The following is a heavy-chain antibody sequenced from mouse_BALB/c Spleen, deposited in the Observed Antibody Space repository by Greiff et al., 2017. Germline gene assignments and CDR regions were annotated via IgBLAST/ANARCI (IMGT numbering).Heavy chain of an antibody. CDR1: GFNIKDYY. J-gene: IGHJ3*01. Sequence: VQLQQSGAELVRSGASVKLSCTASGFNIKDYYMHWVKQRPEQGLEWIGWIDPENGDTEYAPKFQGKATMTADTSSNTAYLQLSSLTSEDTAVYYCNALYYDYDGFAYWGQGTLVTVSA. D-gene: IGHD2-4*01. CDR3: NALYYDYDGFAY. CDR2: IDPENGDT. V-gene: IGHV14-4*02.